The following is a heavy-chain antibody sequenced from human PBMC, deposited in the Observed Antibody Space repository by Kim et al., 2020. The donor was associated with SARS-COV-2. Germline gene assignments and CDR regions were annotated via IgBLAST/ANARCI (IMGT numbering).Heavy chain of an antibody. CDR2: INPSGGST. CDR3: ARTDSDYGDYGYFDL. V-gene: IGHV1-46*01. D-gene: IGHD4-17*01. J-gene: IGHJ2*01. Sequence: ASVKVSCKASGYTFTSYYMHWVRQAPGQGLEWMGKINPSGGSTSYAQKFQGRVTVTRDTSTSTVYMELSSLRSEDTAVYYCARTDSDYGDYGYFDLWGRGTLVTVSS. CDR1: GYTFTSYY.